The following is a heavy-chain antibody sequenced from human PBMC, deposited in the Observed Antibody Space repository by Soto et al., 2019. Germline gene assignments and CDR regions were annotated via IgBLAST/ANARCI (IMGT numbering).Heavy chain of an antibody. CDR1: GGIFGSHG. CDR3: VRDRRIYYSDPHDEFVASDYEV. CDR2: FIPIFRTL. D-gene: IGHD3-22*01. Sequence: QVQLIQSEAEVQKPGSSVRVSCTASGGIFGSHGFSWVRQAPGQRLEWVGGFIPIFRTLTYTEKFQARVRTAAEESTNTAYLDLSSLTSEDTAVYYCVRDRRIYYSDPHDEFVASDYEVWGQGTMVSVSS. J-gene: IGHJ3*01. V-gene: IGHV1-69*01.